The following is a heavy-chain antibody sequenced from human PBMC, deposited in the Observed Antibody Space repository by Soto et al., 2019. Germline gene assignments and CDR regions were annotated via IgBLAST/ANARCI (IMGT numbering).Heavy chain of an antibody. D-gene: IGHD5-18*01. J-gene: IGHJ4*02. V-gene: IGHV3-9*01. CDR1: GFTFDDYA. CDR3: VRSKGGYSYGTPFDY. CDR2: ISWNSGNI. Sequence: PGGSLRLSCAASGFTFDDYAMYWVRQVLGKRLEWVSSISWNSGNIGYADSVKGRFTTSRDNAENSLYLQMNSLRPEDTALYYCVRSKGGYSYGTPFDYWGQGTLVTVSS.